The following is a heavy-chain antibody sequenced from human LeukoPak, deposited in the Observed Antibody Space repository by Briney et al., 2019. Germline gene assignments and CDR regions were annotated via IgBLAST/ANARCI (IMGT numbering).Heavy chain of an antibody. J-gene: IGHJ5*02. CDR3: AKVAETYGSGSSRSWFDP. D-gene: IGHD3-10*01. Sequence: PGGSLRLSCAASGFTFSSYGMSWVRQAPGKGLEWVSAISGSGGSTYYADSVKGRFTISRDNSKNTLYLQMNSLRAEDTAVYYCAKVAETYGSGSSRSWFDPWGQGTLVTVSS. CDR2: ISGSGGST. CDR1: GFTFSSYG. V-gene: IGHV3-23*01.